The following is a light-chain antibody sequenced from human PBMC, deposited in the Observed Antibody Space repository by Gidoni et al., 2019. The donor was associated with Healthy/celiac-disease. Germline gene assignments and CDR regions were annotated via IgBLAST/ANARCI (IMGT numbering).Light chain of an antibody. CDR2: WAS. Sequence: DIVMIQSPDSLAVSLGERATINCKSSQSVLYSSNNKNYLAWYQQKPGQPPKLLIYWASTRESGVPDRFSGSGSWTDFTLTSSSLQAEDVAVYYCQQYYNTPYTFCQGTKLEIE. CDR3: QQYYNTPYT. J-gene: IGKJ2*01. CDR1: QSVLYSSNNKNY. V-gene: IGKV4-1*01.